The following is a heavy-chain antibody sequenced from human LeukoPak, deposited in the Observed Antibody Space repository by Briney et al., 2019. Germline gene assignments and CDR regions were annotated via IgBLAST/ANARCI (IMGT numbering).Heavy chain of an antibody. V-gene: IGHV3-23*01. CDR3: AKWGSATLAYFHY. D-gene: IGHD2-15*01. J-gene: IGHJ4*02. CDR1: GFTFSSYG. CDR2: ISGSGGGT. Sequence: PGGSLRLSCAVSGFTFSSYGMSWVRQAPGKGLEWVSAISGSGGGTYYAGSVKGRFTISRDNSRNTLDVQMNSLRAEDTAVYYCAKWGSATLAYFHYWGQETLVTVSS.